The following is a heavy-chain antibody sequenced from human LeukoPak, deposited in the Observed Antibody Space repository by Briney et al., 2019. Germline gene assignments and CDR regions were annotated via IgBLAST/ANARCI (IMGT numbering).Heavy chain of an antibody. D-gene: IGHD2-21*02. CDR1: GDSVSSNSSA. CDR2: TYYRSKWSH. V-gene: IGHV6-1*01. CDR3: ARGNRDFDS. Sequence: SQTLSLTCAISGDSVSSNSSAWNWIRQSPSRGLEWLGRTYYRSKWSHDYAPSVQSRITINPDTSKNQFSLHRNSVTPEDTAVYYCARGNRDFDSWGQGTLVTVSS. J-gene: IGHJ5*01.